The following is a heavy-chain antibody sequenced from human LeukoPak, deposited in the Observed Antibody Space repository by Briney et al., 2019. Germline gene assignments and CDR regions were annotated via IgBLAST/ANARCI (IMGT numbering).Heavy chain of an antibody. V-gene: IGHV3-23*01. CDR2: ISGSGGST. D-gene: IGHD3-22*01. J-gene: IGHJ4*02. CDR3: ANAPGGYDSSGYPLDY. CDR1: GFTFSSYA. Sequence: GGSLRLSCAASGFTFSSYAMSWVRQAPGKGLEWVSAISGSGGSTYYADSVKGRFTISRDNSKNTLYLQMNGLRAEDTAVYYCANAPGGYDSSGYPLDYWGQGTLVTVSS.